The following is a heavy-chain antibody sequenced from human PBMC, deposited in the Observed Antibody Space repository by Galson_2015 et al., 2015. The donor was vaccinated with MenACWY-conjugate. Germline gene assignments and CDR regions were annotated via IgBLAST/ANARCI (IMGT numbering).Heavy chain of an antibody. CDR1: GLTFRNYW. J-gene: IGHJ6*02. CDR3: ARGHYGMDV. CDR2: TKKDGSEK. V-gene: IGHV3-7*03. Sequence: SLRLSCAASGLTFRNYWMTWVRQAPGKGLEWVASTKKDGSEKYYVDSVKGRFTISRDNAKNSLYLEMNSLRVEDTAVYSCARGHYGMDVWGQGTTVAVSS.